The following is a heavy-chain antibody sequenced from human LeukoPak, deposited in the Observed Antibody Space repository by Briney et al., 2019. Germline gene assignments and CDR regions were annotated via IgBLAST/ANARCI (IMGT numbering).Heavy chain of an antibody. CDR1: GFTFSSYA. CDR3: ARGACSSTSCFYYYYYMDV. CDR2: ISYDGSNK. V-gene: IGHV3-30-3*01. J-gene: IGHJ6*03. Sequence: RSGRSLRLSCAASGFTFSSYAMHWVRQAPGKGLEWVAVISYDGSNKYYADSVKGRFTISRDNSKNTLYLQMNSLRAEDTAVYYCARGACSSTSCFYYYYYMDVWGKGTTVTVSS. D-gene: IGHD2-2*01.